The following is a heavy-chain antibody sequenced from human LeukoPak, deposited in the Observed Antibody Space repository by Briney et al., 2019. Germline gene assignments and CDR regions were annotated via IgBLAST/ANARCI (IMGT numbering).Heavy chain of an antibody. CDR2: IYHSGST. V-gene: IGHV4-38-2*02. Sequence: SETLSLTCAVSGYSISSGYYWGWIRQPPGKGLEWIGSIYHSGSTYYNPSLKSRVTISVDTSKNQFSLNLTSVTAQDTAVYYCARETMAGHLDYWGQGNLVTVSS. D-gene: IGHD6-19*01. J-gene: IGHJ4*02. CDR1: GYSISSGYY. CDR3: ARETMAGHLDY.